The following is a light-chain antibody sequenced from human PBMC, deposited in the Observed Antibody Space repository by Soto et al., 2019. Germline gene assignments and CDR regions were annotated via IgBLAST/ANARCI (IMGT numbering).Light chain of an antibody. J-gene: IGLJ1*01. CDR3: SSYTSSSTLLYV. Sequence: QSALTQPASVSGSPGQSITISCTGTSSDVGGYNYVSWYQQHPGKAPKLMIYDVSNPPSGVSNRFSGSKSGHTAALTVSGLQAEDEADYYCSSYTSSSTLLYVFGTGTKLTVL. V-gene: IGLV2-14*01. CDR1: SSDVGGYNY. CDR2: DVS.